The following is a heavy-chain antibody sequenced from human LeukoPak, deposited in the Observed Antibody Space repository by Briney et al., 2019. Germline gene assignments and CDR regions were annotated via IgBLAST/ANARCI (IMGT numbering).Heavy chain of an antibody. D-gene: IGHD4-17*01. CDR2: ISGRGDSR. J-gene: IGHJ4*02. CDR1: GFTFSSYA. CDR3: AKAMSTVTTPLDY. V-gene: IGHV3-23*01. Sequence: GGSLRLSCAASGFTFSSYAMNWVRQAPGKGLEWVSGISGRGDSRYYADSVKGRFTISRDISENTLDLQTNSLRAEDTAVYFCAKAMSTVTTPLDYWGQGTLVTVCS.